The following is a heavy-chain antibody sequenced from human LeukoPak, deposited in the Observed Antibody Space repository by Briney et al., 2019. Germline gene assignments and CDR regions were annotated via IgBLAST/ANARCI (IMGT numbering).Heavy chain of an antibody. CDR1: GGSISSSSYY. V-gene: IGHV4-39*01. Sequence: SETLSLTCTVSGGSISSSSYYWGWIRQPPGKGLEWIGSIYYSGSTYYNPSLKSRVTISVDTSKNQFSLKLGSVTAADTAVYYCARMKGIAARPFDYWGQGTLVTVSS. CDR3: ARMKGIAARPFDY. CDR2: IYYSGST. D-gene: IGHD6-6*01. J-gene: IGHJ4*02.